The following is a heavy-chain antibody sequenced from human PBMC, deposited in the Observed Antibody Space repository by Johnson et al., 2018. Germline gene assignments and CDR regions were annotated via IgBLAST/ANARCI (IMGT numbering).Heavy chain of an antibody. J-gene: IGHJ3*02. CDR3: LKDRFLVGDYPAFEM. V-gene: IGHV3-9*01. CDR2: ISWNSDPI. D-gene: IGHD4-17*01. Sequence: EVQLVESGGLLKQPGRSLRLSCAVSGFLYDDYAMHWVRQVPGKGLEWVSGISWNSDPIAYEDSVKGRFTISRDNAKSSLYLQMNSLRVEDTALYYCLKDRFLVGDYPAFEMWVQGTMVTVSS. CDR1: GFLYDDYA.